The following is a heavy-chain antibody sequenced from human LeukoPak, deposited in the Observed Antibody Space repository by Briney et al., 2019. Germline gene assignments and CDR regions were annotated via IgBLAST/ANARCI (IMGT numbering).Heavy chain of an antibody. CDR2: TNHSGST. Sequence: SETLSLTCAVYGGSFSGYYWSWIRQPPGKGLEWIGETNHSGSTNYNPSLKSRVTVSVDTSKNQFSLKLSSVTAADTAVYYCARGQWRRAFDIWGQGTMVTVSS. D-gene: IGHD6-19*01. CDR1: GGSFSGYY. CDR3: ARGQWRRAFDI. V-gene: IGHV4-34*01. J-gene: IGHJ3*02.